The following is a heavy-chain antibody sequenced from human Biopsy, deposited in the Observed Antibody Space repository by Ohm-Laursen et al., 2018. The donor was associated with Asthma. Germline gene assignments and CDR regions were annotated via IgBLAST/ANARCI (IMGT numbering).Heavy chain of an antibody. D-gene: IGHD6-25*01. CDR2: ISSRGSNI. CDR1: GFTFRDYY. V-gene: IGHV3-11*01. J-gene: IGHJ6*02. Sequence: SLRLSCAASGFTFRDYYMTWIRQAPGKGLEWVAYISSRGSNIFYADSVKGRFTISRDNAKKSLFLEMNSLTVEDTAVYFCARVFESSEWGPFYHFGLDVWGQGITVAVSS. CDR3: ARVFESSEWGPFYHFGLDV.